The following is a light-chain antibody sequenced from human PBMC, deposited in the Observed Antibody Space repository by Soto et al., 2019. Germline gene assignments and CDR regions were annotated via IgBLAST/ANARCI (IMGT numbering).Light chain of an antibody. CDR1: QSVGGS. Sequence: VMTQSPATLSVSPGERVTLSCRASQSVGGSLAWYRQKPGQAPSLLVFGASARITAIPDRFSGSGSGTDFSLTISRLEPEDFAVYYCQQFSSYPLTFGGGTKVDIK. V-gene: IGKV3-20*01. CDR2: GAS. CDR3: QQFSSYPLT. J-gene: IGKJ4*01.